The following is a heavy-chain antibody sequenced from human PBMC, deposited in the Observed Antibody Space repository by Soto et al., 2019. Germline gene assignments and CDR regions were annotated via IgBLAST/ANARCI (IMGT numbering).Heavy chain of an antibody. D-gene: IGHD3-10*01. V-gene: IGHV1-3*01. CDR2: INAGHGNT. CDR3: ASSIRLAGDS. CDR1: GYTFTSYA. J-gene: IGHJ5*02. Sequence: QVQLVQSGAEVKKPGASVKVSCKAAGYTFTSYARHWVRQAPGQRLEWMGGINAGHGNTKYSQTFQGRVTITRDTSASTAYMELSSLGSEDTAVYYCASSIRLAGDSWGQGTLVTFSA.